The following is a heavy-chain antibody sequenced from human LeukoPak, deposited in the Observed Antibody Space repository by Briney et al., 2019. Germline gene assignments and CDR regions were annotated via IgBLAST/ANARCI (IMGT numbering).Heavy chain of an antibody. CDR3: ARVRQDYDFWSPYYYYYMDV. Sequence: ASVKVSCKASGYTFTGYYMHWVRQAPGQGLEWMGWINPNSGGTNYAQKFQGRVTMTRDTSISTAYMELSRLRSDDTAVYYCARVRQDYDFWSPYYYYYMDVWGEGTTVTVSS. CDR2: INPNSGGT. V-gene: IGHV1-2*02. J-gene: IGHJ6*03. D-gene: IGHD3-3*01. CDR1: GYTFTGYY.